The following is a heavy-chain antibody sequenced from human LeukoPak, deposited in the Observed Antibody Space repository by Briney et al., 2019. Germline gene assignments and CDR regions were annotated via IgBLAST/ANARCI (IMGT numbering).Heavy chain of an antibody. D-gene: IGHD4-11*01. CDR1: NASISSFY. V-gene: IGHV4-59*08. CDR3: AKGYSPFDS. CDR2: IYYSGST. Sequence: SETLSLTCTVSNASISSFYWSWIRQPPGKGLEWIGYIYYSGSTSHNPPLKSRVTISADTSKKQISLKLSSVTAADTAVYYCAKGYSPFDSWGQGAQVTVSS. J-gene: IGHJ4*02.